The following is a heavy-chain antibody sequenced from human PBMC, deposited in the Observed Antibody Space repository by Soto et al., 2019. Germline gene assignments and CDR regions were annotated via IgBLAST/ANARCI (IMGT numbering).Heavy chain of an antibody. J-gene: IGHJ6*03. V-gene: IGHV4-59*01. CDR1: GGSISTYY. Sequence: QVQLQESGPGLLKPSETLSLTCTVSGGSISTYYWTWIRQPPGKGLEWIGYVYYTGSTNYNPSLKSRVTILVDTSKNQFSLELSSVTAADTAVYYCARSDYYYMDVWGKGTTVTFSS. CDR2: VYYTGST. CDR3: ARSDYYYMDV.